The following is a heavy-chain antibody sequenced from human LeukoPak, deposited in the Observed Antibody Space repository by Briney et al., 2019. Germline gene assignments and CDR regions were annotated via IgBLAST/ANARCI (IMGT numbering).Heavy chain of an antibody. CDR3: ARVTSGWYFDY. Sequence: SVKVSCKASGGTFSGYAISWVRQAPGRGLEWMGRIIPIFGTANYAQKFQGRVTITTDESTSTAYMELSSLRSEDTAVYYCARVTSGWYFDYWGQGTLVTVSS. CDR1: GGTFSGYA. V-gene: IGHV1-69*05. J-gene: IGHJ4*02. CDR2: IIPIFGTA. D-gene: IGHD6-19*01.